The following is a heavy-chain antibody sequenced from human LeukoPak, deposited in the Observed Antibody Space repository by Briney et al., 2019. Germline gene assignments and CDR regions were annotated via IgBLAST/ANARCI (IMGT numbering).Heavy chain of an antibody. Sequence: PGGSLRLSCAASGFTFCSYGMHWVRQAPGKGLEWVAFIRYDGSNKYYADSVKGRFTISRDNSKNTLYLQMNSLRAEDTAVYYCAKDQGRDGFETGFDYWGQGTLVTVSS. CDR2: IRYDGSNK. V-gene: IGHV3-30*02. J-gene: IGHJ4*02. CDR1: GFTFCSYG. CDR3: AKDQGRDGFETGFDY. D-gene: IGHD5-24*01.